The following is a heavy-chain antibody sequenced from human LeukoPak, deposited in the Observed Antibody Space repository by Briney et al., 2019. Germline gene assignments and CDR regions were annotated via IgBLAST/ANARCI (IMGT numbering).Heavy chain of an antibody. V-gene: IGHV4-59*13. D-gene: IGHD1-26*01. CDR2: VYYSGTT. Sequence: SETLSLTCTVSGGSINGYSRTWIRQPPGKGLELIGCVYYSGTTDSNPSLRSRVTMSTDTSNNQFSLKLRSVTAADTAKYYCARLSRVGNAAAYDLHSLDVWGQGTTVTVSS. J-gene: IGHJ6*02. CDR1: GGSINGYS. CDR3: ARLSRVGNAAAYDLHSLDV.